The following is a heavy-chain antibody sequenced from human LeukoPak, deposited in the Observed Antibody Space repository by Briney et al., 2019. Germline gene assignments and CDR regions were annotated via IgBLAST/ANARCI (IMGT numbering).Heavy chain of an antibody. CDR1: GFTFSSYG. V-gene: IGHV3-23*01. CDR3: AKGLYYYDSSGYYYTSYFDY. J-gene: IGHJ4*02. D-gene: IGHD3-22*01. CDR2: ISGSGGST. Sequence: GGSLRLSCAASGFTFSSYGMHWVRQAPGKGLEWVSAISGSGGSTYYADSVKGRFTISRDNSKNTLYLQMNSLRAEDTAVYYCAKGLYYYDSSGYYYTSYFDYWGQGTLVTVSS.